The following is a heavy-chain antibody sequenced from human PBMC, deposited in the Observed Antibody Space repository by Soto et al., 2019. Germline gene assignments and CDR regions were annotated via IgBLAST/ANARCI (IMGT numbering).Heavy chain of an antibody. D-gene: IGHD3-3*01. J-gene: IGHJ6*02. CDR1: GYTFTGYY. CDR3: ARDGWEGLLNDYYYYYGMDV. V-gene: IGHV1-2*02. CDR2: INPNSGGT. Sequence: QVQLVQSGAEVKKPGASVKVSCKASGYTFTGYYMHWVRQAPGQGLEWMGWINPNSGGTNYAQKFQGRVTMTRDTSMSTAYMELSRLRSDDTAVYYCARDGWEGLLNDYYYYYGMDVWGQGTTVTVSS.